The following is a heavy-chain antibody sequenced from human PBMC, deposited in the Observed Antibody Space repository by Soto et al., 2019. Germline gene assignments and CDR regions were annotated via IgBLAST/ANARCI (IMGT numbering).Heavy chain of an antibody. CDR2: ISPFNGNT. CDR3: ARDQSFDRSYYYGIDA. Sequence: QIHLVQSGAEVKKPGASVQVSCKTSGYPFTSYGIGWVRQAPGQGLEWMAWISPFNGNTYYAQKFRDRVSLSTETSTSTDYMTLRSLRSDDTGVYYCARDQSFDRSYYYGIDAWGQGTTVTVS. J-gene: IGHJ6*02. CDR1: GYPFTSYG. V-gene: IGHV1-18*04.